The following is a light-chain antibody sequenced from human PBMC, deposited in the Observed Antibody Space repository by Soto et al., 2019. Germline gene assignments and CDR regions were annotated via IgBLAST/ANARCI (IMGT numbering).Light chain of an antibody. J-gene: IGKJ3*01. V-gene: IGKV3-15*01. CDR1: QSVSSN. CDR2: GAS. CDR3: QQYNNWPPRFT. Sequence: EIVMTQSTATLSVSPGERATLSCRASQSVSSNLAWYQQKPGQAPRLLIYGASTRATGIPARFSGSGSGTEFTLTICSLQSEDFAVYYCQQYNNWPPRFTFGPGTKVDI.